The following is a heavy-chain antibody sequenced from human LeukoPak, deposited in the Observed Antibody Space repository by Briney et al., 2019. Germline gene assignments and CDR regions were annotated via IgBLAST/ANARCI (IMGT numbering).Heavy chain of an antibody. Sequence: PGGSLRLSCAASGFTFSSYAIHWVRQAPGKGLEWVSGMSGSGGSTYYGDSVKGRFTISRDNSKNTLYLQMNSLRAEDTAVYYCAKDRAVVIPTAIGYWGQGTLVTVSS. V-gene: IGHV3-23*02. D-gene: IGHD2-2*01. J-gene: IGHJ4*02. CDR2: MSGSGGST. CDR1: GFTFSSYA. CDR3: AKDRAVVIPTAIGY.